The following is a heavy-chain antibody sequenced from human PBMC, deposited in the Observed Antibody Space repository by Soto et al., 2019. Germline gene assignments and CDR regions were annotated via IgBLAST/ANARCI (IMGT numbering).Heavy chain of an antibody. V-gene: IGHV1-18*01. Sequence: QVQLVQSGAEVKKPEASVKVSCKASGYTFTSYGIIWVRQAPGQGLEWMGWISSYHGNTNHAQKLQGRVTMTTDSSTSTAYMELRSLRSDDTAVYYCARVGGLWFGAYYYYGMDVWGQGTTVTVSS. CDR3: ARVGGLWFGAYYYYGMDV. D-gene: IGHD3-10*01. CDR1: GYTFTSYG. J-gene: IGHJ6*02. CDR2: ISSYHGNT.